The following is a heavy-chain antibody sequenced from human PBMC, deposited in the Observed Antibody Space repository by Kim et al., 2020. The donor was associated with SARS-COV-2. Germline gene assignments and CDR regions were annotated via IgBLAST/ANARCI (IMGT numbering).Heavy chain of an antibody. V-gene: IGHV3-23*01. CDR3: AKARGYADAFDI. D-gene: IGHD3-22*01. Sequence: YADSAKGRFTISRDNSKTTLYLQMNSLRAEDTAVYYWAKARGYADAFDIWGQGTMVTVSS. J-gene: IGHJ3*02.